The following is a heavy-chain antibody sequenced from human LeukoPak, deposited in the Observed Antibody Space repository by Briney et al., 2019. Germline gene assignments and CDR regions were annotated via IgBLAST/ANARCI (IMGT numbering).Heavy chain of an antibody. V-gene: IGHV3-33*06. CDR3: AKATTTVLVFDY. CDR2: IWYDGSNK. J-gene: IGHJ4*02. CDR1: GFTFSNYG. Sequence: PGGSLRLSCAASGFTFSNYGMHWVRQAPGKGLEWVAVIWYDGSNKYYADSVKGRFTISRDNSKNTLYLQMNSLRAEDTAVYYCAKATTTVLVFDYWGQGTLVTVSS. D-gene: IGHD4-17*01.